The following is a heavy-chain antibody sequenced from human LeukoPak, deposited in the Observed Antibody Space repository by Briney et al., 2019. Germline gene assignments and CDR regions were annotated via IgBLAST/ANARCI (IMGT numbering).Heavy chain of an antibody. CDR2: INHSGST. Sequence: PSGTLSLTCALYVGSFSGYYWSWIRQPPGKGLEWIGEINHSGSTNYNPSLKSRVTISVDTSKNQFSLKLSSVTAADTAVYYCARFTTILRFLEWLRYFDYWGQGTLVTVSS. CDR1: VGSFSGYY. V-gene: IGHV4-34*01. J-gene: IGHJ4*02. D-gene: IGHD3-3*01. CDR3: ARFTTILRFLEWLRYFDY.